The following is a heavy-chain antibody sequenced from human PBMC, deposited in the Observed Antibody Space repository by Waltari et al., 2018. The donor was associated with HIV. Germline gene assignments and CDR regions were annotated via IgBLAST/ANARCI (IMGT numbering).Heavy chain of an antibody. V-gene: IGHV3-30*18. CDR3: AKDRSDFWTGFLDH. D-gene: IGHD3-3*01. Sequence: QVQLVQSGGGMVQPGRSLSLSCPASGFTSSNFGLHWVRQAPGKGLEWVAVISHHGRSDHYADSVKGRFTISRDNSKDTLFLEMDNVRPEDTSLYFCAKDRSDFWTGFLDHWGQGALVTVTS. J-gene: IGHJ4*02. CDR1: GFTSSNFG. CDR2: ISHHGRSD.